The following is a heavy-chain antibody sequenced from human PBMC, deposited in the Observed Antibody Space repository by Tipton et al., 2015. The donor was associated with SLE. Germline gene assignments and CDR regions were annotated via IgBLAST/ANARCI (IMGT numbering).Heavy chain of an antibody. Sequence: TLSLTCTVSGGSITTGSYYWSWIRQPAGKGLEWIGRLYTTGSTYYNPSLKSRVRMSVDTSKNQFSLRLSSVTAADTAVYYCARNRWSRETMAVDWFDPGGQGTLVTVSS. CDR1: GGSITTGSYY. J-gene: IGHJ5*02. CDR2: LYTTGST. V-gene: IGHV4-61*02. D-gene: IGHD3-10*01. CDR3: ARNRWSRETMAVDWFDP.